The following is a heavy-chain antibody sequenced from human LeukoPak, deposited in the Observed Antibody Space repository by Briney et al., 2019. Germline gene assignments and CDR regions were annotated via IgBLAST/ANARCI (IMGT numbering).Heavy chain of an antibody. V-gene: IGHV2-5*01. J-gene: IGHJ4*02. Sequence: ESGPTLVNPTQTLTLTCTFSGFSLSTSGVGVGWIRQPPGKALEWLALIYWNDHKRYSPSLKSRLTITKDTSKNQVVLTMTNMDPVDTATYYCAHLGGDGPYYYDNPFFDYWGQGTLVTVSS. CDR1: GFSLSTSGVG. D-gene: IGHD3-22*01. CDR3: AHLGGDGPYYYDNPFFDY. CDR2: IYWNDHK.